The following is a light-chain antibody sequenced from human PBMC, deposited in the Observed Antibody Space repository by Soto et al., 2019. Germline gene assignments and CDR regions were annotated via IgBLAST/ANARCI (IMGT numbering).Light chain of an antibody. CDR1: NSNIGSYT. J-gene: IGLJ3*02. Sequence: QSVLNQPPSASGTPGQRVTISCSGRNSNIGSYTVNWYLQLPGTAPKLLIYSDNQRPSGVPDRFSGSKSGTSASLAISGLQSEDEADYYCATWDDSLNAWVFGGGTKLTVL. V-gene: IGLV1-44*01. CDR3: ATWDDSLNAWV. CDR2: SDN.